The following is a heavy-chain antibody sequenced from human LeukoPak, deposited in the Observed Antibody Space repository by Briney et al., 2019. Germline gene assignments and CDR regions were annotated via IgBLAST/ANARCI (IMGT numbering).Heavy chain of an antibody. CDR3: AKDNRAVVTAIFDY. CDR2: ISWNSGSI. D-gene: IGHD2-21*02. CDR1: GFTFDDYA. J-gene: IGHJ4*02. Sequence: PGGSLRLSCAASGFTFDDYAMHWVRQAPGKGLEWVSGISWNSGSIGYADSVKGRFTIPRDNAKNSLYLQMNSLRAEDMALYYCAKDNRAVVTAIFDYWGQGTLVTVSS. V-gene: IGHV3-9*03.